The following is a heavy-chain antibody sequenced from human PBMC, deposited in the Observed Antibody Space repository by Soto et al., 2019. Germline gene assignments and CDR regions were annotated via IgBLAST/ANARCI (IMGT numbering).Heavy chain of an antibody. V-gene: IGHV4-59*01. D-gene: IGHD4-17*01. Sequence: PSETLSLTCTVSGGSISSYYWSWIRQPPGKGLEWIGYIYYSGSTNYNPSLKSRVTISVDTSKNQFSLKLSSVTAADTAVYYCASRTPYGDYFDYWGQGTLVNVSS. CDR3: ASRTPYGDYFDY. J-gene: IGHJ4*02. CDR2: IYYSGST. CDR1: GGSISSYY.